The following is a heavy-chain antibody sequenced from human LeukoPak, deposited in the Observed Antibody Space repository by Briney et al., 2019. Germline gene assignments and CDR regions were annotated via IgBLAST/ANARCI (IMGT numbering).Heavy chain of an antibody. V-gene: IGHV3-23*01. CDR2: ISGSGGST. CDR3: AKAETTYFDY. J-gene: IGHJ4*02. Sequence: GGSLRLSCVASGFTFSDYWMSWVRQAPGKGLEWVSAISGSGGSTYYADSVKGRFTISRDNSKNTLYLQMNSLRAEDTAVYYCAKAETTYFDYWGQGTLVTVSS. CDR1: GFTFSDYW. D-gene: IGHD1-1*01.